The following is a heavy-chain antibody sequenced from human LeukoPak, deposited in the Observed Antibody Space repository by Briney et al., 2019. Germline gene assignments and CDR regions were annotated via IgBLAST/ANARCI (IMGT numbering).Heavy chain of an antibody. J-gene: IGHJ4*02. CDR1: GFTFNNYG. CDR2: MSGSGTNT. D-gene: IGHD3-3*01. CDR3: AKDRYYDFWSGYYIGDN. V-gene: IGHV3-23*01. Sequence: GGSLRLSCVASGFTFNNYGMSWVRQTPGRGLEWVSAMSGSGTNTYYRDSVKGRFTISRDTSKNTLYLQMNSLRVEDTALYYCAKDRYYDFWSGYYIGDNWGQGTLVTASS.